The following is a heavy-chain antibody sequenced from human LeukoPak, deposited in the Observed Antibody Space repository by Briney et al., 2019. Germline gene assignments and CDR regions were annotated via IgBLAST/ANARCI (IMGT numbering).Heavy chain of an antibody. CDR3: ARDPNGNYVGAFDFQR. CDR1: GFIFSNYA. V-gene: IGHV3-23*01. J-gene: IGHJ1*01. CDR2: ISGVGT. D-gene: IGHD4-17*01. Sequence: GGSLRLSCAASGFIFSNYAMSWVRQAPGEVLEWVSSISGVGTYYADSVKGRFSISRDNYKNTLYLQMSSLRAEDTAVYYCARDPNGNYVGAFDFQRWGQGTLVTVSS.